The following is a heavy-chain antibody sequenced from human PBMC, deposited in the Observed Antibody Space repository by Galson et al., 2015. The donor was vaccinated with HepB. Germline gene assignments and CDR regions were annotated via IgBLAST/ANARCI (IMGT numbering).Heavy chain of an antibody. D-gene: IGHD1-26*01. Sequence: SLRLSCAASGFTFSSYSMNWVRQAPGKGLEWVSSISTTSSYIYYADSVKGRFTISRDNAKNSLYLQMNSLRAEDTAVYYCARAPGSGSDVVYWFFDLWGRGTLVTVSS. J-gene: IGHJ2*01. CDR3: ARAPGSGSDVVYWFFDL. CDR2: ISTTSSYI. V-gene: IGHV3-21*01. CDR1: GFTFSSYS.